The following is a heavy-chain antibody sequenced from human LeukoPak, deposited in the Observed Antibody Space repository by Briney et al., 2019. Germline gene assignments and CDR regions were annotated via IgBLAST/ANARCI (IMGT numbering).Heavy chain of an antibody. D-gene: IGHD6-13*01. V-gene: IGHV5-51*01. CDR1: GYSFTSYW. Sequence: GESLKISCKGSGYSFTSYWIGWVRQMPGKGLEGMGIIYPGDSDTRYSPSFQGQVTISADKSISTAYLQWSSLKASDTAMYCCARLRAIAAARNAFDIWGQGTMVTVSS. CDR3: ARLRAIAAARNAFDI. CDR2: IYPGDSDT. J-gene: IGHJ3*02.